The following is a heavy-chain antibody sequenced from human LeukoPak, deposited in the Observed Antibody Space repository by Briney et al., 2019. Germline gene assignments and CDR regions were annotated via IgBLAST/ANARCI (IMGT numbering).Heavy chain of an antibody. V-gene: IGHV3-64*01. D-gene: IGHD1-26*01. CDR3: ARAYIVGATEIDY. CDR1: GFTFSSYA. Sequence: GGSLRLSCAASGFTFSSYAMSWVRQAPGKGLEYVSAISSNGGSTYYANSVKGRFTISRDNSKNTLYLQMGSLRAEDMAVYYCARAYIVGATEIDYWGQGTLVTVSS. CDR2: ISSNGGST. J-gene: IGHJ4*02.